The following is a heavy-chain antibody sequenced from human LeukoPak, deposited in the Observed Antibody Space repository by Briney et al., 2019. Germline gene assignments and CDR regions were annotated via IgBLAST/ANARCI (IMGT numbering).Heavy chain of an antibody. J-gene: IGHJ6*02. D-gene: IGHD2-21*01. CDR1: GFTFSSYD. CDR3: ARGLWSNYGTDV. CDR2: IGTAGDT. V-gene: IGHV3-13*01. Sequence: GGSLRLSCAASGFTFSSYDMHWVRQATGKGLEWVSAIGTAGDTYYPGSVKGRFTISRENAKNSLYLQMNSLRAGDTAVYYCARGLWSNYGTDVWGQGTTVTVSS.